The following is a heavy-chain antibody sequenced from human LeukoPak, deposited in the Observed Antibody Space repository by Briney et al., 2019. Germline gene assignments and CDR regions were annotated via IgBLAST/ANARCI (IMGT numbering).Heavy chain of an antibody. CDR2: IWYDGSNK. Sequence: GSLRLSCAASGFTFSSYGMHWVRQAPGKGLEWGAVIWYDGSNKYYADSVKGRFTISRDNSKNTLYLQMNSLRAEDTAVYYCARAPTYQLLSDFFDYWGQGTLVTVSS. V-gene: IGHV3-33*01. D-gene: IGHD2-2*01. CDR3: ARAPTYQLLSDFFDY. J-gene: IGHJ4*02. CDR1: GFTFSSYG.